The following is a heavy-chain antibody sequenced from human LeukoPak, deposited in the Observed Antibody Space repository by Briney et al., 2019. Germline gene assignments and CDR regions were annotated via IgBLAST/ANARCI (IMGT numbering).Heavy chain of an antibody. J-gene: IGHJ4*02. CDR3: ARGPGGYFDY. V-gene: IGHV4-30-4*08. CDR2: IYYSGST. CDR1: GGSFSGYY. Sequence: SETLSLTCAVYGGSFSGYYWSWIRQPPGRGLEWIGYIYYSGSTYYNPSLKSRVTISVDTSKNQFSLKLSSVTAADTAVYYCARGPGGYFDYWGQGTLVTVSS.